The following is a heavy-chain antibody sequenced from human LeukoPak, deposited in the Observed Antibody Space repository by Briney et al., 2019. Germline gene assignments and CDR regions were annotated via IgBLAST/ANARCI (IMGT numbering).Heavy chain of an antibody. J-gene: IGHJ3*02. Sequence: SETLSLTCTVSGGSISSSSYYWGWIRQPAGKGLEWIGRIYTSGSTNYNPSLKSRVTMSVDTSKNQFSLKLSSVTAADTAVYYCARGDRAFDIWGQGTMVTVSS. CDR3: ARGDRAFDI. CDR1: GGSISSSSYY. V-gene: IGHV4-61*02. D-gene: IGHD1-14*01. CDR2: IYTSGST.